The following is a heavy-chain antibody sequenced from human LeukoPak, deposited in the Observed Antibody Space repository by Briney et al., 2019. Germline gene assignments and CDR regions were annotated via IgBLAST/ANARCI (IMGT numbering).Heavy chain of an antibody. D-gene: IGHD2/OR15-2a*01. CDR3: VRVGLVLLGMDV. J-gene: IGHJ6*02. V-gene: IGHV3-74*03. Sequence: PGGSLRLSCAASGFTFSTFWIHWVRQAPGKGLVWVSRISGDGSTTTYADSVKGRFTISRDNVKNTLYLQMNSLRAEDTAVYYCVRVGLVLLGMDVWGQGTTVTVSS. CDR2: ISGDGSTT. CDR1: GFTFSTFW.